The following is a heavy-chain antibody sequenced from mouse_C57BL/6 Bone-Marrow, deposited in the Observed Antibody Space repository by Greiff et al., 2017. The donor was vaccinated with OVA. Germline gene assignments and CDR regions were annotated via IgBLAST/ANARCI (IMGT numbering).Heavy chain of an antibody. V-gene: IGHV10-1*01. CDR3: VRHGWGDYLWYDDV. D-gene: IGHD2-4*01. J-gene: IGHJ1*03. CDR1: GFSFNTYA. CDR2: IRSKSNNYAT. Sequence: EVMLVESGGGLVQPKGSLKLSCAASGFSFNTYAMNWVRQAPGKGLEWVARIRSKSNNYATYYADSVKDRFTISRDDSESMLYLQMNNLKTEDTAMYYCVRHGWGDYLWYDDVWGTGTTVTVSS.